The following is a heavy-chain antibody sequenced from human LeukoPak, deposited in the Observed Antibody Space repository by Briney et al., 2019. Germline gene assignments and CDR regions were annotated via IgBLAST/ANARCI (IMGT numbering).Heavy chain of an antibody. D-gene: IGHD1-26*01. CDR1: GGSFSGYY. J-gene: IGHJ4*02. V-gene: IGHV4-34*01. CDR2: INHSGST. CDR3: ARHKNSGSYSAPRFDY. Sequence: SETLSLTCAVYGGSFSGYYWSWIRQPPGKGLEWIGEINHSGSTNYSPSLKSRVTISVDTSKNQFSLKLSSVTAADTAAYYCARHKNSGSYSAPRFDYWGQGTLVTVSS.